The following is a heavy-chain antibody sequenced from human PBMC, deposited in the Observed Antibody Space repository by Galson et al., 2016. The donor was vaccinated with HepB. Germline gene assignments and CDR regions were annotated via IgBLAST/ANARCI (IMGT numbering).Heavy chain of an antibody. Sequence: SLRLSCAASGSTFSNYWMYWVRQAPGKGLVWVSRIKTDGSITGYADSVKGRFTISRANGKKTMYLQMNSLRAEDTALYYCARGRRGAISDFFDSWGQGTLVTVSS. CDR2: IKTDGSIT. D-gene: IGHD3-10*01. J-gene: IGHJ4*02. CDR3: ARGRRGAISDFFDS. V-gene: IGHV3-74*01. CDR1: GSTFSNYW.